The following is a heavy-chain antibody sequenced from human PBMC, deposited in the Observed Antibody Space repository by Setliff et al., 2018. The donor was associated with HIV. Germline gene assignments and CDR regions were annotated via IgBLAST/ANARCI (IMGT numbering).Heavy chain of an antibody. CDR2: IYGDDDK. V-gene: IGHV2-5*02. Sequence: SGPTLVNPTQTLTLTCTFSGFSLNTFEVGVGWIRQPPGKALEWLALIYGDDDKRYSPSLKSRLTITKDTSKTPVVLTMTNMDPVDTATYYCTRDWRDASGSYYYFDYWGQGTLVTVSS. CDR3: TRDWRDASGSYYYFDY. D-gene: IGHD3-10*01. J-gene: IGHJ4*02. CDR1: GFSLNTFEVG.